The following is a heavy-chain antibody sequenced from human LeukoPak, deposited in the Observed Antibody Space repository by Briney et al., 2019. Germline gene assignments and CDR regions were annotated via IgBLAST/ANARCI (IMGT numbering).Heavy chain of an antibody. Sequence: SETLSLTCAVYGGSFSGYYWSWIRQPPGKGLEWIGEINHSGSTNYNPSLKSRVTISVDTSKNQFSLKLSSVTAADTAVYCCASLDLSSSWYFDYWGQGTLVTVSS. J-gene: IGHJ4*02. V-gene: IGHV4-34*01. CDR2: INHSGST. CDR3: ASLDLSSSWYFDY. D-gene: IGHD6-13*01. CDR1: GGSFSGYY.